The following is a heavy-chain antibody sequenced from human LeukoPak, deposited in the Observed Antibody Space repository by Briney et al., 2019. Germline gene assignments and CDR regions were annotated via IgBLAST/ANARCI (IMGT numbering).Heavy chain of an antibody. V-gene: IGHV3-48*03. CDR3: ARRESYYYGSGSYYNY. CDR2: ISSSGSTI. CDR1: GFTFSSYE. Sequence: PGGSLRLSCAASGFTFSSYEMNWVRQAPGKGLEWVSYISSSGSTIYYADSVKGRFTISRDNAKNSLYLQMNSLRAEDTAVYYCARRESYYYGSGSYYNYWGQGTLVTVSS. J-gene: IGHJ4*02. D-gene: IGHD3-10*01.